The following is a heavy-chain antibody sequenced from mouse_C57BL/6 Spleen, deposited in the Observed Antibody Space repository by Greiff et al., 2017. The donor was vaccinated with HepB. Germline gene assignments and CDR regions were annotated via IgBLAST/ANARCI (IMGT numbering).Heavy chain of an antibody. Sequence: EVQRVESGGGLVKPGGSLKLSCAASGFTFSDYGMHWVRQAPEKGLEWVAYISSGSSTIYYADTVKGRFTISSDNAKNTLFLQSTSRRAEDTAMYYCARGQDWDGDFDDWGQGTTLTVSS. CDR2: ISSGSSTI. D-gene: IGHD4-1*01. CDR1: GFTFSDYG. CDR3: ARGQDWDGDFDD. V-gene: IGHV5-17*01. J-gene: IGHJ2*01.